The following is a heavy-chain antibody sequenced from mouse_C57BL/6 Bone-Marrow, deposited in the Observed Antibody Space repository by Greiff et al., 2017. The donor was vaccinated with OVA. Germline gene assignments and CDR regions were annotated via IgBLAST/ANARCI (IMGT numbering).Heavy chain of an antibody. CDR2: IYPRSGNT. V-gene: IGHV1-81*01. J-gene: IGHJ4*01. Sequence: VKVVESGAELARPGASVKLSCKASGYTFTSYGISWVKQRTGQGLEWIGEIYPRSGNTYYNEKFKGKATLTADKSSSTAYMELRSLTSEDSAVYFCARGNYDGAMDYWGQGTSVTVSS. D-gene: IGHD2-1*01. CDR3: ARGNYDGAMDY. CDR1: GYTFTSYG.